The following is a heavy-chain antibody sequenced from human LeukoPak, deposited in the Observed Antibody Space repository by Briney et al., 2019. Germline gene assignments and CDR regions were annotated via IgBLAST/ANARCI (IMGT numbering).Heavy chain of an antibody. Sequence: SETLSLTCTVSGGSISSYYWSWIRQPPGKGLEWIGYIYYSGSTNYNPSLKSRVTISVDTSKNQFSLKLSSVTAADTAVYYCARDTLYDSSGYYSGGFDYWGQGTLVTVSS. CDR1: GGSISSYY. J-gene: IGHJ4*02. V-gene: IGHV4-59*01. CDR2: IYYSGST. D-gene: IGHD3-22*01. CDR3: ARDTLYDSSGYYSGGFDY.